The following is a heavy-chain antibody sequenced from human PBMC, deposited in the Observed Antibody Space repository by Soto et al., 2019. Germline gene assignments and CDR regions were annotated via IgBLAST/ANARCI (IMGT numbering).Heavy chain of an antibody. V-gene: IGHV3-21*01. Sequence: GWSLRLSCLASGFSFNSFNMNWIRRAPGRGLEWGASISVSGDNIYYGDSMQGRFTISRDNSKRSVFLDLNSLRVEDTAVYYCARDLGLLKSMFDYWGQGTLVTVSS. D-gene: IGHD2-8*01. CDR1: GFSFNSFN. J-gene: IGHJ4*02. CDR3: ARDLGLLKSMFDY. CDR2: ISVSGDNI.